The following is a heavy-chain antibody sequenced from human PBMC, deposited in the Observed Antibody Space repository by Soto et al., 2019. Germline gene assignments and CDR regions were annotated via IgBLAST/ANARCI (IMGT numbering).Heavy chain of an antibody. CDR2: VNHRGST. CDR1: GGSFTGYY. J-gene: IGHJ3*01. Sequence: QVQLKQWGAGLLKPSETLSLTCAVNGGSFTGYYWTYIRQSPEKGLEWIGEVNHRGSTTYNPSLKSRVTVSVDASNNLFSLNLSSVTAADTAVYYCARSPPFSSFRGFDVWGQGTMVTVSS. V-gene: IGHV4-34*02. D-gene: IGHD6-6*01. CDR3: ARSPPFSSFRGFDV.